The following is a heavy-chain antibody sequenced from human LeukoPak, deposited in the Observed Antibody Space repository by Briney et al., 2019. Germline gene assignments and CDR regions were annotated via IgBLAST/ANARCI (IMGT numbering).Heavy chain of an antibody. Sequence: SETLSLTCTVSGGSINSYYWSWVRQPPGKGLEWIGYISYSGSTNYNPSLKSRVTLSVDTSKNQISLKLRFVTAAGTAVYYCAKGFGNVVGWFDPWGQGTLVTVSS. CDR1: GGSINSYY. CDR2: ISYSGST. D-gene: IGHD2-15*01. CDR3: AKGFGNVVGWFDP. J-gene: IGHJ5*02. V-gene: IGHV4-59*01.